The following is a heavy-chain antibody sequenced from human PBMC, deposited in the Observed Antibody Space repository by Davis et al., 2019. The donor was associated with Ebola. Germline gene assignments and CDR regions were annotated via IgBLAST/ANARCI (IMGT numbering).Heavy chain of an antibody. CDR2: IKQDGSDE. D-gene: IGHD3-16*01. V-gene: IGHV3-7*03. CDR3: ATLGAPSYYYGMDA. Sequence: GGSLRLSCVASGFAFGSYWMSWVRQAPGKGPEWVANIKQDGSDEYYVDSVKGRFTISRDNAKNSLYLQMDSLRIDDTALYYCATLGAPSYYYGMDAWGQGTTVTVSS. J-gene: IGHJ6*02. CDR1: GFAFGSYW.